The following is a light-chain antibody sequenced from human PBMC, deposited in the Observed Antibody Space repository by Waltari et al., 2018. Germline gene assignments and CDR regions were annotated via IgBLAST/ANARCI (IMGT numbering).Light chain of an antibody. CDR1: NNDVGTYDL. Sequence: SALTQPASMSASPGQSITISCTATNNDVGTYDLVSWDQQHPGRAPQLLIFQGTKRPSEVSGRFSGSKFADTASLTIAGLQPEDEADYYCCSYAGTWLFGGGTKVTVL. CDR2: QGT. CDR3: CSYAGTWL. V-gene: IGLV2-23*01. J-gene: IGLJ3*02.